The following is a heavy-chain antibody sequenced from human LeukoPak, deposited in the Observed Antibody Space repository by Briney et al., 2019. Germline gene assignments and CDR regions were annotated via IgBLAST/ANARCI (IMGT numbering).Heavy chain of an antibody. V-gene: IGHV4-59*01. Sequence: SETLSLTCTVSGGSISSYYWSWIRQPPGKGLEWIGYIYYSGSTNYNPSLKSRVTISVDTSKNQFSLKLSSVTAADTAVYYCARGYRGGAVAGTFDPWGQETLVTVSS. CDR2: IYYSGST. J-gene: IGHJ5*02. D-gene: IGHD6-19*01. CDR3: ARGYRGGAVAGTFDP. CDR1: GGSISSYY.